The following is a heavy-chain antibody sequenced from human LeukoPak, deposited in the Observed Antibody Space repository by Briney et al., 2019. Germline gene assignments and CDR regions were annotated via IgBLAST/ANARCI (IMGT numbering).Heavy chain of an antibody. CDR1: GFTFSSYS. V-gene: IGHV3-21*01. CDR3: ARASSGLVNY. CDR2: ISSSSSYI. J-gene: IGHJ4*02. D-gene: IGHD3-22*01. Sequence: GGSLRLSCAASGFTFSSYSMNWVRQAPGKGLEWVSSISSSSSYIYYADSVKGRFTISRDNAKNSLYLQMNRLRAEDTAVYYCARASSGLVNYWGQGTLVTVSS.